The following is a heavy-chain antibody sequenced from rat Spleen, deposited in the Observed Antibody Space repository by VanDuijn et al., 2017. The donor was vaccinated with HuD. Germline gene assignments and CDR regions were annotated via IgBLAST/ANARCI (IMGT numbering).Heavy chain of an antibody. CDR2: ITPGGGIT. J-gene: IGHJ3*01. CDR3: ARQELGAGFAY. CDR1: GFSLSSYG. D-gene: IGHD5-1*01. V-gene: IGHV5S13*01. Sequence: VQLKESGPGLVQPSQTLSLTCTVSGFSLSSYGVIWVRQAPGKGLEWVSSITPGGGITYYPDSVKGRFAISRDNAENSVYRQMDRLRSEDTATYYWARQELGAGFAYWGQGTLVTVSS.